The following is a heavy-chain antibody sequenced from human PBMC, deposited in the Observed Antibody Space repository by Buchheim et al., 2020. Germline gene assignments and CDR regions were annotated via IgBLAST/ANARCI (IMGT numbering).Heavy chain of an antibody. D-gene: IGHD5-12*01. CDR2: IWYDGSNK. CDR1: GFTFSSYG. CDR3: ARGGYDYYYYYGMDV. J-gene: IGHJ6*02. Sequence: QVQLVESGGGVVQPGRSLRLSCAASGFTFSSYGMHWVRQAPGKGLEWVAVIWYDGSNKYYADSVKGRFTISRDNSKNTLYLQMNSLRAEDTAVYYCARGGYDYYYYYGMDVWGHGTT. V-gene: IGHV3-33*01.